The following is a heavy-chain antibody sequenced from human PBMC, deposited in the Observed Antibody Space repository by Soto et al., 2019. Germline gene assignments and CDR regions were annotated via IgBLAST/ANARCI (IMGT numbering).Heavy chain of an antibody. CDR3: ARDLPGVTIFGVELLNDPNDYFDY. D-gene: IGHD3-3*01. V-gene: IGHV1-46*04. Sequence: QVQLVQSGAEVKKPGASVKVSCKTSGYSFTSYYIHWVRQAPGQGLGWMGIVNPSGGGTSYAQKLQGRGIITRDTSTTTVYMEVSSLRSEDTAVYSCARDLPGVTIFGVELLNDPNDYFDYWGQGTLVTVSS. J-gene: IGHJ4*02. CDR1: GYSFTSYY. CDR2: VNPSGGGT.